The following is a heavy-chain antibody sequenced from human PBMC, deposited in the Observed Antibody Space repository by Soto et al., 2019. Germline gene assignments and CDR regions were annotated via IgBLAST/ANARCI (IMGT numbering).Heavy chain of an antibody. CDR3: ARDQSTVVAPTRYYYYFGMDV. D-gene: IGHD2-15*01. J-gene: IGHJ6*02. CDR2: ISSSSSTI. V-gene: IGHV3-48*02. Sequence: GGSLRLSCAASGFTFSSYSMNWVRQAPGKGLEWVSYISSSSSTIYYADSVKGRFTISRDNAKNSLYLQMNSLRDEDTAVYYCARDQSTVVAPTRYYYYFGMDVRGQGTTVTVSS. CDR1: GFTFSSYS.